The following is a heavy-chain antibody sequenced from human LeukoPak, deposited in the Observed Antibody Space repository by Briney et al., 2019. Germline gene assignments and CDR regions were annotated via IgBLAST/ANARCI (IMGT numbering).Heavy chain of an antibody. J-gene: IGHJ6*03. D-gene: IGHD3-3*01. CDR3: GRLTYYDFWSGYYRHYMDV. CDR2: MNPNSGNT. CDR1: GYTFTSYD. V-gene: IGHV1-8*01. Sequence: GASVKVSCKASGYTFTSYDINWVRQATGQGLEWMGWMNPNSGNTGYAQKFQGRVTMTRNTSISTAYMELSSLRSEDTAVYYCGRLTYYDFWSGYYRHYMDVWGKGTTVTVSS.